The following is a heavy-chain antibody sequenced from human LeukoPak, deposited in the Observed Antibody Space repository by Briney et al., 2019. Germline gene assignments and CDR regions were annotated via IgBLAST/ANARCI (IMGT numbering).Heavy chain of an antibody. CDR3: ARGGCMLFGFCYYYGMDV. CDR1: GFTVSSNY. Sequence: PGGSLRLSCAASGFTVSSNYMSWVRQAPGKGLEWVSVIYSGGSTYYADSVKGRFTISRDNSKNTLYLQMNSLRAEDTAVYYCARGGCMLFGFCYYYGMDVWGQGTTVTVSS. J-gene: IGHJ6*02. D-gene: IGHD2-8*01. V-gene: IGHV3-53*01. CDR2: IYSGGST.